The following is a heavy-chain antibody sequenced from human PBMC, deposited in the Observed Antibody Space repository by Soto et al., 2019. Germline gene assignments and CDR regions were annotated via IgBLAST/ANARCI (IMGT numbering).Heavy chain of an antibody. V-gene: IGHV3-73*01. D-gene: IGHD6-13*01. J-gene: IGHJ5*02. CDR1: GFTFSGSA. CDR2: IRSKANSYAT. Sequence: VGSLRLSCAASGFTFSGSAMHWVRQASGKGLEWVGRIRSKANSYATAYAASVKGRFTISRDDSKNTAYLQMNSLKTEDTAVYYCTRHAHPIAAADTNWFDPWGQGTLVTVSS. CDR3: TRHAHPIAAADTNWFDP.